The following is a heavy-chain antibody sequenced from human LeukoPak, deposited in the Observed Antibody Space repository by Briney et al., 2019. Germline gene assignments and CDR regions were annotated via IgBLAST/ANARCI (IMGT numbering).Heavy chain of an antibody. V-gene: IGHV3-15*04. CDR2: IESKTDSGTT. CDR1: GFPFSDAW. Sequence: PGGSLRLSCAASGFPFSDAWMSWVRQAPGKGLEWVGRIESKTDSGTTEYAAPVKGRFTISRDDSKNTLYLKMNSLKTEDTAVYYCTRDEGDDYFDNWGQGTLVTVSS. J-gene: IGHJ4*02. CDR3: TRDEGDDYFDN. D-gene: IGHD3-16*01.